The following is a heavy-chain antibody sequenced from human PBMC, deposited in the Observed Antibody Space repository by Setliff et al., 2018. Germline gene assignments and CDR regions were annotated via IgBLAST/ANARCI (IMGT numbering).Heavy chain of an antibody. D-gene: IGHD3-3*01. CDR3: ARDKLRFLENWFDP. V-gene: IGHV3-21*01. CDR2: ISSSSSYI. Sequence: PGGSLRLSCAASGFTFSKAWMSWVRQAPGKGLEWVSSISSSSSYIDYADSVKGRFTISRDNAKNSLYLQMNSLRAEDTAVYYCARDKLRFLENWFDPWGQGTLVTVSS. J-gene: IGHJ5*02. CDR1: GFTFSKAW.